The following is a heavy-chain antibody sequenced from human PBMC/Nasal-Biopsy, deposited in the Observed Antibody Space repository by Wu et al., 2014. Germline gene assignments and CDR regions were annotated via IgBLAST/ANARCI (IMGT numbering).Heavy chain of an antibody. J-gene: IGHJ3*01. V-gene: IGHV3-30*02. CDR1: GFTFSSFG. CDR2: IRHDGSTK. Sequence: LRLSCAASGFTFSSFGMHWVRQAPGKGLEWVADIRHDGSTKSYADSVKGRFTISRDNSKKSLYLQMDSLRPEDTALYYCAKDRDIGYPHDAFDVWGQGTLVTVSS. D-gene: IGHD3-22*01. CDR3: AKDRDIGYPHDAFDV.